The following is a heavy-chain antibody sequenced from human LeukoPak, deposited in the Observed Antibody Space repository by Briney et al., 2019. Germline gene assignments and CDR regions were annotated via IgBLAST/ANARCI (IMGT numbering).Heavy chain of an antibody. J-gene: IGHJ4*02. Sequence: GGSLRLSCAASGFTFSSYAMSWVRQAPGKGLEWVTAISGSVGGTYYADSVKGRFTISRDNSKNTLYLQMNSLRAEDTAVYYCAKDPPYYDILTGYYTQVDWYFDYWGQGTLVTVSS. CDR3: AKDPPYYDILTGYYTQVDWYFDY. CDR2: ISGSVGGT. CDR1: GFTFSSYA. D-gene: IGHD3-9*01. V-gene: IGHV3-23*01.